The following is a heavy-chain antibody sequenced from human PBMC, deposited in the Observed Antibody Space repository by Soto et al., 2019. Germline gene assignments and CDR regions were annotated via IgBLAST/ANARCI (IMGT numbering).Heavy chain of an antibody. V-gene: IGHV1-2*02. CDR1: GYTFSAYY. J-gene: IGHJ4*01. CDR2: INPNSGGT. Sequence: ASVKVSCKASGYTFSAYYMHWVRQAPGQGLEWRGRINPNSGGTSYVQKFQGRVTMTRDTSSSTAYMELSRLTFDDTALYYCASDPAPAGTPEPDYRR. D-gene: IGHD6-13*01. CDR3: ASDPAPAGTPEPDY.